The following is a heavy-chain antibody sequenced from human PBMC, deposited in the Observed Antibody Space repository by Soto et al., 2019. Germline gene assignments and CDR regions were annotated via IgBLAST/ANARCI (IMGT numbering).Heavy chain of an antibody. J-gene: IGHJ5*02. V-gene: IGHV1-3*01. CDR3: ARIPPRSGWYPIDP. CDR1: GYTFTSYA. CDR2: INAGNGNT. Sequence: ASVKVSCKASGYTFTSYAMHWVRQAPGQRLEWMGWINAGNGNTKYSQKFQGRVTITRDTSASTAYMELSSLRSEDTAVYYCARIPPRSGWYPIDPRGQGTLVTVSS. D-gene: IGHD6-19*01.